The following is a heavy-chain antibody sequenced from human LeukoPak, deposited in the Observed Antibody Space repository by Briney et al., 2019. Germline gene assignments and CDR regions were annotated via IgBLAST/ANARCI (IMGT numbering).Heavy chain of an antibody. Sequence: GGSLRLSCEASGFTFGSHAMYWVRQAPGKGLEWVAGIFGSGGSPHYADPVKGRFTISRDNSRNTVYLQINSLRAEDTAVYYCGETTVGYSSGQKPAWPVDYWGQGTLVTVPS. D-gene: IGHD5-18*01. CDR3: GETTVGYSSGQKPAWPVDY. CDR1: GFTFGSHA. V-gene: IGHV3-23*01. J-gene: IGHJ4*02. CDR2: IFGSGGSP.